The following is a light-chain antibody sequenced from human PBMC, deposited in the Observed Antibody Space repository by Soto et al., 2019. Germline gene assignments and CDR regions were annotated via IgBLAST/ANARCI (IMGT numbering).Light chain of an antibody. Sequence: QSVLTQPASVSGSPGQSISISCTGTRSDVGGYNYVSWYQQHPGKAPKLIIYDVTKRPSGVSTRFSGSKSGNTASLTISGLQPEDEADYYCTPPPENIPPYVFGTGTKVTVL. J-gene: IGLJ1*01. CDR3: TPPPENIPPYV. V-gene: IGLV2-14*01. CDR2: DVT. CDR1: RSDVGGYNY.